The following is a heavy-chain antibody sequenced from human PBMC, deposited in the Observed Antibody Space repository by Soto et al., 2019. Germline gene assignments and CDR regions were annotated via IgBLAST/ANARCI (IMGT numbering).Heavy chain of an antibody. J-gene: IGHJ4*02. Sequence: SGGSLRLSCPASGFTFSDYTIHWVRQAPGKGLEFVSAISNNVSNTYYADSVRDRFTISRDNSKSTLYLQMSSLRADDTAVYYCVKGMGPCCDWSYSFDYWGQGTVVTVSS. D-gene: IGHD3-9*01. CDR3: VKGMGPCCDWSYSFDY. V-gene: IGHV3-64D*06. CDR1: GFTFSDYT. CDR2: ISNNVSNT.